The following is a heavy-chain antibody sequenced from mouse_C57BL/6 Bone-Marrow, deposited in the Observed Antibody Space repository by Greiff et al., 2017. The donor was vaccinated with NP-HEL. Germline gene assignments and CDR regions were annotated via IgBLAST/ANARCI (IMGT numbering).Heavy chain of an antibody. J-gene: IGHJ2*01. Sequence: VQLVESGPELVKPGASVKISCKASGYAFSSSWMNWVKQRPGKGLEWIGRIYPGDGDTNYNGKFKGKATLTADKSSSTAYMQLSSLTSEDSAVYFCARGYYYGSSYGFDYWGQGTTLTVSS. D-gene: IGHD1-1*01. CDR1: GYAFSSSW. V-gene: IGHV1-82*01. CDR3: ARGYYYGSSYGFDY. CDR2: IYPGDGDT.